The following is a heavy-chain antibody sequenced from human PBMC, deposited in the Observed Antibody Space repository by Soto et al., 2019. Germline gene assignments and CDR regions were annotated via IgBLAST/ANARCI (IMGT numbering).Heavy chain of an antibody. V-gene: IGHV3-7*03. CDR1: GFSFSIYG. D-gene: IGHD3-16*01. CDR3: AVGGHIDY. J-gene: IGHJ4*01. CDR2: IKYDGSEK. Sequence: PGGSLRLSCGASGFSFSIYGMSRVRQAPEKGLEWVANIKYDGSEKNYVDSVKGRFTISRDNAKNSLYLQLDSLRAEDTAVYYCAVGGHIDYCGPGTLVTLSS.